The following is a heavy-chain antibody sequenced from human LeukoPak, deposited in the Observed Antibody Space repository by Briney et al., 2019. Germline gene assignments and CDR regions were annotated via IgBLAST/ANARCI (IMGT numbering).Heavy chain of an antibody. Sequence: PSETLSLTCAVSGGSISSGGYSWSWIRQPPGKGLEWIGYIYHSGSTYYNPSLKSRVTISVDRSMNQFSLKLSSVTAADTAVYYCARDHSSFDAFDIWGQGTMVTVSS. CDR1: GGSISSGGYS. CDR3: ARDHSSFDAFDI. J-gene: IGHJ3*02. V-gene: IGHV4-30-2*01. D-gene: IGHD3-22*01. CDR2: IYHSGST.